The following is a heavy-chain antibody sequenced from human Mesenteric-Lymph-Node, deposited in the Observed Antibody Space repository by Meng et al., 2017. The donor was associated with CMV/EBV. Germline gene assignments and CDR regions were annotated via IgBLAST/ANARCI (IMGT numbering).Heavy chain of an antibody. J-gene: IGHJ6*02. Sequence: SFPSYWIAWVRQMPGKGLEWMGMIYPGDSDTKYSPSLQGQVTISADKSSSTAFLQWSSLKASDSAMYYCAIKSESGKFPLYYGMDVWGQGTTVTVSS. D-gene: IGHD6-25*01. CDR3: AIKSESGKFPLYYGMDV. CDR1: SFPSYW. CDR2: IYPGDSDT. V-gene: IGHV5-51*01.